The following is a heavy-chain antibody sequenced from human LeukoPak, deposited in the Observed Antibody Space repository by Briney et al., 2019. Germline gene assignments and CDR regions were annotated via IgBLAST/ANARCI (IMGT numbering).Heavy chain of an antibody. CDR3: TYALWSGYYTRSFDY. D-gene: IGHD3-3*01. V-gene: IGHV3-73*01. CDR2: IRSKANSYAT. Sequence: SGGSLRLSCAASGFTFSGSAMHWVRQASGKGLEWVGRIRSKANSYATAYAASVKGRFTISRNDSKNTAYLQMNSLKTEDTAVYYCTYALWSGYYTRSFDYWGQGTLVTVSS. CDR1: GFTFSGSA. J-gene: IGHJ4*02.